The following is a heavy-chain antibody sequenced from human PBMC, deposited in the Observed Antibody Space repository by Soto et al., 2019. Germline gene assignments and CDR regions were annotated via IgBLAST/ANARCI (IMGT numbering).Heavy chain of an antibody. V-gene: IGHV3-48*03. CDR3: ARDSYLRRPQYYFDN. J-gene: IGHJ4*02. Sequence: GGSLRLSCAASGFTFSNYEMDWVRQAPGKGLEWVSYISSSGRTIYYADSVKGRFTISRDNAKNSLYLQMNSLRAEDTAAYYCARDSYLRRPQYYFDNWGQGTLVTVSS. CDR1: GFTFSNYE. CDR2: ISSSGRTI. D-gene: IGHD4-4*01.